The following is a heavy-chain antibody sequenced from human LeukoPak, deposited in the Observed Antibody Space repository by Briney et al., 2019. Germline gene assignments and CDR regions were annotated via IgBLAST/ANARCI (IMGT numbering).Heavy chain of an antibody. J-gene: IGHJ3*02. CDR1: GFTFDDYA. CDR3: AKRKAYGDYVGAFDI. D-gene: IGHD4-17*01. V-gene: IGHV3-9*01. CDR2: ISWNSGSI. Sequence: GGSLRFSCAASGFTFDDYAMHWVRQAPGNGLEWVSGISWNSGSIGYADSVKGRFTISRDNAKNSLYLQMNSPRAEDTALYYCAKRKAYGDYVGAFDIWGQGTMVTVSS.